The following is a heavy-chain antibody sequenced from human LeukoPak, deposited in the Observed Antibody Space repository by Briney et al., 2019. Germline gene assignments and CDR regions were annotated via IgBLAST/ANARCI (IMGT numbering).Heavy chain of an antibody. J-gene: IGHJ4*02. D-gene: IGHD2-15*01. V-gene: IGHV3-9*01. CDR2: ISWNSDTR. CDR1: GFTFDDYA. Sequence: GGSLRLSCAVSGFTFDDYAMHWVRQVPGKGLEWVAGISWNSDTRGYVDSVKGRFTISRDNSKNTLYLQMNNLRAEDTAVYYCAPRVVGSAPFDYWGQGTLVTVSS. CDR3: APRVVGSAPFDY.